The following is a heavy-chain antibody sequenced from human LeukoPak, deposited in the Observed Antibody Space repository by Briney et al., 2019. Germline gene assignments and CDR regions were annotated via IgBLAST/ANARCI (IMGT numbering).Heavy chain of an antibody. V-gene: IGHV1-18*01. CDR3: ARGGGGFECDY. Sequence: ASVKVSFKASGYTFTSYGISWVRQAPGQGLEWMGWISAYNGNTNYAQKLQGRVTMNTDTSTSTADVELRCLRADDTAVYYCARGGGGFECDYWGQGTLVTVSS. J-gene: IGHJ4*02. D-gene: IGHD2-15*01. CDR1: GYTFTSYG. CDR2: ISAYNGNT.